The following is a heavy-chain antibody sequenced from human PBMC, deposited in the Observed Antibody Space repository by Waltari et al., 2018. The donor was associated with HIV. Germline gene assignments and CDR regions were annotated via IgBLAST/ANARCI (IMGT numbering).Heavy chain of an antibody. CDR1: GFSLNNPRMG. V-gene: IGHV2-26*01. CDR3: ARVRSSSRDFDQ. J-gene: IGHJ4*02. Sequence: QVTLKESGPVLVKPTETLTLTCTVSGFSLNNPRMGVSWIRQPPGKALEWLTHIFSSDEKSYSTSLESRLTISKDTSKSQVVLTMTNMDPVDTATYYCARVRSSSRDFDQWGQGTLVAVSS. D-gene: IGHD6-6*01. CDR2: IFSSDEK.